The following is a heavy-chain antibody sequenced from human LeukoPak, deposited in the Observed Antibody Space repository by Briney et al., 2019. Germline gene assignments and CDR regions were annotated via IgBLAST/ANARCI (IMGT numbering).Heavy chain of an antibody. CDR1: EYTFTGYY. Sequence: ASVKVSCKASEYTFTGYYVHWVRQAPGQGLEYMGWINDDSGGTKYAQKLQSRVTTTRDTSISTAYMEVSGLRSDDTAVYYCAREYSGSGNFDCWGQGTLVTVSS. CDR2: INDDSGGT. CDR3: AREYSGSGNFDC. J-gene: IGHJ4*02. D-gene: IGHD3-10*01. V-gene: IGHV1-2*02.